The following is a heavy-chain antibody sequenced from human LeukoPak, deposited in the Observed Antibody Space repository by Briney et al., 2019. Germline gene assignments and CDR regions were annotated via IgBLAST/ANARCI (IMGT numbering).Heavy chain of an antibody. CDR3: AREGGGNWFDP. CDR1: GFTFSSYW. V-gene: IGHV3-7*03. J-gene: IGHJ5*02. CDR2: IKQDGSEK. Sequence: GGSLRLSCAASGFTFSSYWMSWVRQAPGKGLEWVANIKQDGSEKYYVDSVKGRLTISRDNAKNSLYLQMNSLRAEDTAVYYCAREGGGNWFDPWGQGTLVTVSS. D-gene: IGHD3-16*01.